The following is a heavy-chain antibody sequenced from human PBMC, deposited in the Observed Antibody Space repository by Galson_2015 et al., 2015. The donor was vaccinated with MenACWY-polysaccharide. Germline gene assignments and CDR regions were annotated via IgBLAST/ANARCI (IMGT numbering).Heavy chain of an antibody. CDR2: IIPIFGTA. D-gene: IGHD1-26*01. J-gene: IGHJ6*02. Sequence: SVKVSCKASGGTFSSYAISWVRQAPGQGLEWMGGIIPIFGTANYAQKFQGRVTITADESTSTAYMELSSLRSEDTAVYYCARRSGSYQAATYYYYGMDVWGQGTTVTVSS. V-gene: IGHV1-69*13. CDR1: GGTFSSYA. CDR3: ARRSGSYQAATYYYYGMDV.